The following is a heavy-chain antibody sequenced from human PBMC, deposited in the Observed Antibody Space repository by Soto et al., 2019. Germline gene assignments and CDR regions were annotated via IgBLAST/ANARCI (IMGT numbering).Heavy chain of an antibody. CDR2: ISAYNGNT. Sequence: ASVTVSCQASGYTITSYGISWVRQAPGQGLEWMGWISAYNGNTNYAQKLQGRVTMTTDTSTSTAYMELRSLRSDDTAVYYCARTHPVLRYFDWLLSPDAFDIWGQGTMVTVSS. J-gene: IGHJ3*02. CDR1: GYTITSYG. D-gene: IGHD3-9*01. V-gene: IGHV1-18*01. CDR3: ARTHPVLRYFDWLLSPDAFDI.